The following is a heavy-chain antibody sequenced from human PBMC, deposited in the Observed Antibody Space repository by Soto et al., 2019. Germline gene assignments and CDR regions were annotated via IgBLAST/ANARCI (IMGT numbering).Heavy chain of an antibody. D-gene: IGHD6-13*01. CDR2: ISAYNGNT. CDR1: GYTFTSYG. J-gene: IGHJ6*02. CDR3: AREGGSSWYDYYYYGMDV. V-gene: IGHV1-18*01. Sequence: QVQLVQSGAEVKKPGASVKVSCKASGYTFTSYGISWVRQAPGQGLEWMGWISAYNGNTNYAQKLQGRVTMTTDTFTSTAYMELRSLRSDDTAVYYCAREGGSSWYDYYYYGMDVWGQGTTVTVSS.